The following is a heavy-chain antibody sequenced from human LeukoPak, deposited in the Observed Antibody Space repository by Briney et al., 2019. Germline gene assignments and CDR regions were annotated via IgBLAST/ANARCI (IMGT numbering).Heavy chain of an antibody. Sequence: NPGGSLRLSCAASGFTFSHFWMAWVRQAPGKGLEWVANIKEDGNDKHYLDSVRGRFTISRDNAGNSMYLQMSSLRPDDTAVYFCARSTDLSWPFDSCGQGTLVTVSS. CDR1: GFTFSHFW. CDR2: IKEDGNDK. J-gene: IGHJ4*02. CDR3: ARSTDLSWPFDS. V-gene: IGHV3-7*01. D-gene: IGHD1-1*01.